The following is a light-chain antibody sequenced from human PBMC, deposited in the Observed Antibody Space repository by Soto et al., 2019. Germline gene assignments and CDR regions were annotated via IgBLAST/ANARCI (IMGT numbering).Light chain of an antibody. V-gene: IGKV3-20*01. CDR1: QSVNSNY. CDR3: QQYVSSPGT. Sequence: EVVLTQSPGTLSLSPGERATLSCGASQSVNSNYFAWYQQKPGQTPKLLIFGTSNRATGIPDRFSGSGSGTAFTLTINRLEPEDCAVYYCQQYVSSPGTFGQGTKVEIK. CDR2: GTS. J-gene: IGKJ1*01.